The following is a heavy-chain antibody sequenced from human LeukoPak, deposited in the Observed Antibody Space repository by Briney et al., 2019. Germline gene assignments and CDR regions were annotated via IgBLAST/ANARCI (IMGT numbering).Heavy chain of an antibody. Sequence: ASVKVSCKASGYTFTSYGISWVRQAPGQGLEWMGWISAYNGNTNYAQKLQGRVTMTTDTSTSTAYMELRSLRSDDTAVYYCARDNGGDIVVVPAAPWFGELFEFDYWGQGTLVTVFS. D-gene: IGHD2-2*01. J-gene: IGHJ4*02. CDR1: GYTFTSYG. CDR3: ARDNGGDIVVVPAAPWFGELFEFDY. V-gene: IGHV1-18*01. CDR2: ISAYNGNT.